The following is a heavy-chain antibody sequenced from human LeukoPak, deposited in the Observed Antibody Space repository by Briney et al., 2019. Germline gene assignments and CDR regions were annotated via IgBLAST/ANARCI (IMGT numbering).Heavy chain of an antibody. D-gene: IGHD4-17*01. CDR3: ARYDYGDCWFDP. V-gene: IGHV4-59*01. CDR2: ISDSGST. CDR1: GGSMNNYY. J-gene: IGHJ5*02. Sequence: PAEPLSLTCTVSGGSMNNYYWSWIRQAPGKGLEWIGYISDSGSTNYNPSLRSRVTISVDTSKNQFSLKLSSVTAADTALYYCARYDYGDCWFDPWGQGTLVTVSS.